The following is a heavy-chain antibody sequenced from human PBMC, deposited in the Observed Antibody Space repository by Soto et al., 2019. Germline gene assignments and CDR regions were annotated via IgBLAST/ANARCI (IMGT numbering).Heavy chain of an antibody. CDR3: VSGGGVVPAAMWGGVYYGMDV. CDR2: IIPIFGTA. V-gene: IGHV1-69*13. D-gene: IGHD2-2*01. CDR1: GGTFSRYA. J-gene: IGHJ6*02. Sequence: ASGKVSCKASGGTFSRYAISWVRQAPGRGLEWMGGIIPIFGTANYAQKFQGRVTITADESTSTAYMELSSLRSEDTAVYYCVSGGGVVPAAMWGGVYYGMDVWGQGTTVTVSS.